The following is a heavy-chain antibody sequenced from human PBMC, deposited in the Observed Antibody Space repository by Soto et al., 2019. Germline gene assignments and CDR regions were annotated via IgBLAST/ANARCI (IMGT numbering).Heavy chain of an antibody. J-gene: IGHJ6*02. CDR1: GGSISSGDYY. CDR3: ARVREAAGPLQGYYYGTDV. Sequence: PSSPLSLTCTFSGGSISSGDYYWSWIRQPPGKGLEWIGYIYYSGSTYYNPSLKSRVTISVDTSKNQFSLKLSSVTAADTAVYYCARVREAAGPLQGYYYGTDVWGQGTTVTVSS. V-gene: IGHV4-30-4*01. D-gene: IGHD6-13*01. CDR2: IYYSGST.